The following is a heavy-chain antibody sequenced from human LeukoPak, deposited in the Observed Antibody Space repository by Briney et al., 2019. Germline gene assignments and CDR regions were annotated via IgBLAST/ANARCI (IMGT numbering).Heavy chain of an antibody. Sequence: GASVTVSCKASGYTFTGHYMHWVRQAPGQGLEWMGWINPNSGGTNYAQKFQGRVTMTRDTSISTAYMELSRLRSDDTAVYYCASFSRFLEWLTIDYWGQGTLVTVSS. CDR3: ASFSRFLEWLTIDY. D-gene: IGHD3-3*01. CDR2: INPNSGGT. J-gene: IGHJ4*02. V-gene: IGHV1-2*02. CDR1: GYTFTGHY.